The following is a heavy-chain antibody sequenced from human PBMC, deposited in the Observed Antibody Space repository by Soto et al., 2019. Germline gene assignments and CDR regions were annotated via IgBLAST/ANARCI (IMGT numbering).Heavy chain of an antibody. V-gene: IGHV1-18*01. CDR3: ARFGSVPYYDFWSGYFAFDY. CDR1: GYTFTSYG. CDR2: ISAYNGNT. D-gene: IGHD3-3*01. Sequence: GASVKVSCKASGYTFTSYGISWVRQAPGQGLEWMGWISAYNGNTNYAQKLQGRVTMTTDTSTSTAYMELRSLRSDDTAVYYCARFGSVPYYDFWSGYFAFDYWGQGTLVTVSS. J-gene: IGHJ4*02.